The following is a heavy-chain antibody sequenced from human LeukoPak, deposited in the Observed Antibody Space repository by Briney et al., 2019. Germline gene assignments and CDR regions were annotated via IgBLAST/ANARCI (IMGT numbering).Heavy chain of an antibody. CDR3: AKDPFHWGTIYFDY. D-gene: IGHD7-27*01. CDR1: GFTFSSYG. J-gene: IGHJ4*02. V-gene: IGHV3-23*01. Sequence: GGTLRLSCAASGFTFSSYGMSWVRQAPGKGLEWDSSISGSGDNTFYADSVKGRFTISRDNSKSTLYLQINSLRAEDTAVYYCAKDPFHWGTIYFDYWGQGTLVTVSS. CDR2: ISGSGDNT.